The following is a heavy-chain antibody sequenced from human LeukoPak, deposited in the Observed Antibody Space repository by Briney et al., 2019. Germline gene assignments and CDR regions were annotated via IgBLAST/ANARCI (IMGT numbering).Heavy chain of an antibody. CDR1: GYTFTSYA. CDR2: INAGNGNT. Sequence: APVKVSCKASGYTFTSYAMHWVRQAPGQRLEWMGWINAGNGNTKYSQKFQGRVTITRDTSASTAYMELSSLRSEDTAVYYCARDRELFSDGYYFDYWGQGTLVTVSS. J-gene: IGHJ4*02. V-gene: IGHV1-3*01. CDR3: ARDRELFSDGYYFDY. D-gene: IGHD3-10*01.